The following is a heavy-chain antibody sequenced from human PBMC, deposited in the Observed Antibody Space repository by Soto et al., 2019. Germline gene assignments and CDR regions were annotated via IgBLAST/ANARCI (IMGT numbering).Heavy chain of an antibody. V-gene: IGHV1-18*01. CDR2: ISAYNGNT. CDR1: GYTFTSYG. J-gene: IGHJ6*02. D-gene: IGHD2-2*01. CDR3: AREGYCISTSCRHYDYYGMDV. Sequence: QVQLVQSGAEVKKPGASVTVSCKASGYTFTSYGISWLRQAPGQGLEWMGWISAYNGNTNYAQKLQGRVTMTTDTPTSSAYMELRSLRSDDTAVYYCAREGYCISTSCRHYDYYGMDVWGPGTTVTVSS.